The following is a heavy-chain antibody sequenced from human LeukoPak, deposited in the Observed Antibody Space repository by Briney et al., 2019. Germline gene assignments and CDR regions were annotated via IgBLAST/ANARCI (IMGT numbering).Heavy chain of an antibody. V-gene: IGHV4-34*01. J-gene: IGHJ4*02. CDR1: GGSFSDFY. Sequence: SETLSLTCTVNGGSFSDFYWGWIRQAPGKGLEWIGEINHRGITNYAPSLKSRVTISVDTSKSQFSLNVTSVTAADTAVYFCARGLTYYYDSTSYAFDSWGRGALVTVSS. D-gene: IGHD3-22*01. CDR2: INHRGIT. CDR3: ARGLTYYYDSTSYAFDS.